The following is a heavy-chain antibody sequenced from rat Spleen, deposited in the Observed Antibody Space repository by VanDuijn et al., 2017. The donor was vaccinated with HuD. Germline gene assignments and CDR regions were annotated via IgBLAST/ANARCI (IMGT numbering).Heavy chain of an antibody. V-gene: IGHV2S61*01. Sequence: QVQLKESGPGLVQPSQTLSLTCPVSGFSLSNYGVIWVRQPPGKGLEWMGVIWGNGNTNYNSALKSRLSISRDTSKSQVFLKMNNLQTEDTAMYFCARADTIAAMGHYWGQGVMVTVSS. CDR2: IWGNGNT. CDR1: GFSLSNYG. CDR3: ARADTIAAMGHY. J-gene: IGHJ2*01. D-gene: IGHD1-2*01.